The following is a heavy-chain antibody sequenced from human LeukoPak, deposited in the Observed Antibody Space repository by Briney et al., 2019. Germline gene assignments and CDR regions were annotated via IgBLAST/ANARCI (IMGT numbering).Heavy chain of an antibody. CDR3: ARGLPSTADY. V-gene: IGHV1-8*01. CDR2: MNPNSGIT. J-gene: IGHJ4*02. Sequence: ASVKVSCKASGYTFTSYDINWVRQATGQGLEWMGWMNPNSGITGYAQRFQGRVTMTRNTSIGTAYMELSSLRSEDTAVYYCARGLPSTADYWGQGTLVTVSS. CDR1: GYTFTSYD.